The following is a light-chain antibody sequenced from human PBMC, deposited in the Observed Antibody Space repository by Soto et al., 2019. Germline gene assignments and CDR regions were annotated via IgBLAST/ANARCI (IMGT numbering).Light chain of an antibody. J-gene: IGKJ1*01. Sequence: EIVLTQSPATLSLSPGERATLSCRASQSVSIYLAWYQQRPGQAPRLLIYGASTRATGIPARFSGSGSGTEFTLTISSLQSEDFAVYYCQQSNNWPPWTFGQGTKVEIK. CDR1: QSVSIY. CDR3: QQSNNWPPWT. V-gene: IGKV3-15*01. CDR2: GAS.